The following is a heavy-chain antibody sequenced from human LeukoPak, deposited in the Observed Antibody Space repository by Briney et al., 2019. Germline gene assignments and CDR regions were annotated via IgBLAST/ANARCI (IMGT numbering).Heavy chain of an antibody. J-gene: IGHJ4*02. V-gene: IGHV3-30*02. CDR3: AKGGGELGSGSLDY. CDR1: GFTFSSYA. CDR2: IWYDGSDE. D-gene: IGHD3-10*01. Sequence: GRSLRLSCAASGFTFSSYAMHWVRQAPGKGLEWVAFIWYDGSDEYYADSVKGRFTISRDNSKNTLYLQMNSLTTEDTAVYYCAKGGGELGSGSLDYWGQGTLVTVSS.